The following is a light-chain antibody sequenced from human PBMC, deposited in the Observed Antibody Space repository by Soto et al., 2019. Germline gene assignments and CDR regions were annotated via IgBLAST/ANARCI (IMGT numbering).Light chain of an antibody. J-gene: IGKJ5*01. V-gene: IGKV1-27*01. CDR3: QKYSRVIT. CDR2: AAS. CDR1: QGISNF. Sequence: DIQMTQSPSSLSTSVGDRVTITCRASQGISNFLAWYQQKPGKVPKLLISAASTLHSGVPSRFSGSGSGTDFTLTITSLQPEDVATYYCQKYSRVITFGQGTRLEIK.